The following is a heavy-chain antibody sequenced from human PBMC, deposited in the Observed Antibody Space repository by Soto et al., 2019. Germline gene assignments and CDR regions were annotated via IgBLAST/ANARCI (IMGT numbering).Heavy chain of an antibody. J-gene: IGHJ5*02. CDR3: ARGTVTSGPWFGP. CDR1: ASTFTGYT. V-gene: IGHV1-18*04. D-gene: IGHD4-17*01. CDR2: ISTFNGNT. Sequence: QVHLVQSGTQVKEPGASVKVTCKASASTFTGYTINWVRQAPGQGLEWMGWISTFNGNTKYAGNFEGRVTMTTNTATTTAYMALSSLICDDTAVYFCARGTVTSGPWFGPWGQGTRVSVSS.